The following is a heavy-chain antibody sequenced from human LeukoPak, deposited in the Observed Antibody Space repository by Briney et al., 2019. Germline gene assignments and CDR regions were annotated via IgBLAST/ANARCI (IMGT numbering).Heavy chain of an antibody. CDR3: LVDSSGYQGYWFDP. D-gene: IGHD3-22*01. V-gene: IGHV1-69*05. CDR2: IIPIFGTA. CDR1: GGTFSSYA. Sequence: ASVKVSCKASGGTFSSYAISWVRRAPGQGLEWMGGIIPIFGTANYAQKFQGRVTMTRNTSISTAYMELSSLRSEDTAVYYCLVDSSGYQGYWFDPWGQGTLVTVSS. J-gene: IGHJ5*02.